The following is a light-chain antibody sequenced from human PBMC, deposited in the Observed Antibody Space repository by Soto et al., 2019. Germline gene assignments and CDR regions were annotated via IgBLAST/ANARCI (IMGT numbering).Light chain of an antibody. Sequence: QSVLTQPASVSGSPGQSITISCTGTTSDFGFYNYVSWYQHHPGKAPKLLIYEVTNRHSGVSNRFSGSKSGNTASLTISGLQAEDEAHYYCSSYTSSTDYVFGAGTKVNVL. CDR2: EVT. V-gene: IGLV2-14*01. J-gene: IGLJ1*01. CDR3: SSYTSSTDYV. CDR1: TSDFGFYNY.